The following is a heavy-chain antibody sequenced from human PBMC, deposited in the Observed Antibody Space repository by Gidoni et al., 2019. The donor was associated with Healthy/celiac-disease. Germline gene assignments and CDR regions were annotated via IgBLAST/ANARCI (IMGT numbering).Heavy chain of an antibody. J-gene: IGHJ3*02. Sequence: EVQLVESGGGLVKPGGSLRLSCAASGFTFSSYSMNWVRQAPGKGLEWVSSISSSSSYIYYADSVKGRFTISRDNAKNSLYLQMNSLRAEDTAVYYCARGGYYYDSKGSNDAFDIWGQGTMVTVSS. CDR3: ARGGYYYDSKGSNDAFDI. CDR2: ISSSSSYI. D-gene: IGHD3-22*01. V-gene: IGHV3-21*01. CDR1: GFTFSSYS.